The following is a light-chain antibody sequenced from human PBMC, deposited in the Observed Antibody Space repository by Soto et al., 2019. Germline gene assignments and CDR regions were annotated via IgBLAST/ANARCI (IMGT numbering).Light chain of an antibody. V-gene: IGKV3-11*01. J-gene: IGKJ5*01. CDR1: QSVSSY. CDR2: DTS. CDR3: QQRSNWPIT. Sequence: EIVLTQSPATLSLSPGERATLSCRAGQSVSSYLAWYRQKPGQAPRLLIYDTSNRATGIPARFSGSGSGTDFTLTISSLEPEDFAVYYCQQRSNWPITFGQGTRLEIK.